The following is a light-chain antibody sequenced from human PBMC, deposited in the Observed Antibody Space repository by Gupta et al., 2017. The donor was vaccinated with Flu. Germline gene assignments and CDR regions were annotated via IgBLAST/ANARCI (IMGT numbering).Light chain of an antibody. J-gene: IGKJ1*01. CDR1: QSISSW. V-gene: IGKV1-5*03. Sequence: DIQMTQSPSTLSASVGDRVTITCRASQSISSWLAWYQQKPGKAPNLLIYKASSLESGVPLRFSGSGSGTEFTLTISSLQPDDFATYYCQQYNSYSWTFGQGTKVEIK. CDR2: KAS. CDR3: QQYNSYSWT.